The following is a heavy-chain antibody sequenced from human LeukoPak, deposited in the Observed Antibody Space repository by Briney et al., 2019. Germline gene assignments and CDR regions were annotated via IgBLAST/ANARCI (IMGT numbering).Heavy chain of an antibody. CDR1: GYSFTSYW. CDR3: ARPESIAAAGTPFDY. J-gene: IGHJ4*02. D-gene: IGHD6-13*01. Sequence: GEPLKISCKGSGYSFTSYWISWVRQMPGKGLEWIGRIDPSDSYTNYSPSFQGHVTISADKSISTAYLQWSSLKASDTAMYYCARPESIAAAGTPFDYWGQGTLVTVSS. CDR2: IDPSDSYT. V-gene: IGHV5-10-1*01.